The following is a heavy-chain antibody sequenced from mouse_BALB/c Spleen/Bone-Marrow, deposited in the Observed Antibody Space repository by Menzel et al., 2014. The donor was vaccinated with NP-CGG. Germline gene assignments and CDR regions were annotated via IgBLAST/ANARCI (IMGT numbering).Heavy chain of an antibody. CDR3: TRPEPFAY. CDR1: GYTFTSYY. CDR2: INPSNGGT. Sequence: QVQLQQSGAELVKPGASVKLSCKASGYTFTSYYMYWVKQRPGQGLEWIGGINPSNGGTNFNEKSKSKATLTVDKSSSTAYMQLSSLTSEDSAVYYCTRPEPFAYWGQGTLVTVSA. V-gene: IGHV1S81*02. J-gene: IGHJ3*01.